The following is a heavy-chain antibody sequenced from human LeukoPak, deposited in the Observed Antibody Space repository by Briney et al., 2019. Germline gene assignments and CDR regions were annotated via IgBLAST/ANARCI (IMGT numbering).Heavy chain of an antibody. CDR1: GYTFTDYY. D-gene: IGHD3-9*01. Sequence: ASVKVSCKASGYTFTDYYIHWVRQAPGQGLEWMGWINPDSGGTNSAQKFQGRVTMTRDTPISTAYMELTRLRSDDTAVYYCASLTNGYYDILTGYYFDYWGQGTLVTVSS. J-gene: IGHJ4*02. CDR3: ASLTNGYYDILTGYYFDY. V-gene: IGHV1-2*02. CDR2: INPDSGGT.